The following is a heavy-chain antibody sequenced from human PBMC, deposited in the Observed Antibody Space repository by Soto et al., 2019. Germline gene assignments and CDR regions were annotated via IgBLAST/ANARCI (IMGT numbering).Heavy chain of an antibody. CDR3: ARSWVTGKGGMDV. J-gene: IGHJ6*02. V-gene: IGHV1-18*04. CDR2: INAYTGNT. CDR1: GYTFTSYG. D-gene: IGHD3-16*01. Sequence: QVQLVQSGAEVKKPGASVKVSCKASGYTFTSYGFSWVRQAPGQGLEWMGWINAYTGNTNYAQKIQCRLXMTTDTSTSTAHMELWSLISDDTAVYYCARSWVTGKGGMDVWGQGTTVTVSS.